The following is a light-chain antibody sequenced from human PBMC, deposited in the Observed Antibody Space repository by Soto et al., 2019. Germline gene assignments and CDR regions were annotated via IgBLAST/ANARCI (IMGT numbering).Light chain of an antibody. CDR3: QQYNNWPGT. V-gene: IGKV3-15*01. J-gene: IGKJ1*01. CDR2: GAS. Sequence: EIVMTQSPATLSVSPGERATLSCRASQSVSSNLAWYQQKPGQAPRLLIYGASTRATGIPARFSGIGSGTEFTLTLSSLQSEDFAVYYCQQYNNWPGTFGQGTMVDVK. CDR1: QSVSSN.